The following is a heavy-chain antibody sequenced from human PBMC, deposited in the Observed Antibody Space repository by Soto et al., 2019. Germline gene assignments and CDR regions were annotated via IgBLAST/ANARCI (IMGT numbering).Heavy chain of an antibody. J-gene: IGHJ4*02. V-gene: IGHV3-7*01. CDR1: GFTFSSYW. CDR2: IKQDGSEK. Sequence: PGGSLRLSCAASGFTFSSYWMSWVRQAPGKGLEWVDNIKQDGSEKYYVYSVKGRFTSTSDNAENTLHLQMNGLRGEDSAIYSCVRATRDWRGMDYWGRGTLVTVSS. D-gene: IGHD2-21*02. CDR3: VRATRDWRGMDY.